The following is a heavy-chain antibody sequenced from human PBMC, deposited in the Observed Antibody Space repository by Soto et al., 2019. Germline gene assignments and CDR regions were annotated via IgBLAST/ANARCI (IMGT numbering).Heavy chain of an antibody. CDR2: IKQDGSEK. V-gene: IGHV3-7*04. CDR1: GCTFSSYW. Sequence: GGSLRLSCAASGCTFSSYWMSWVRQAPGKGLEWVANIKQDGSEKYYVDSVKGRFTISRDNAKNSLYLQMNSLRAEDTAVYYCARGVDSSGWFRNPYYYYYYMDVWGKGTTVTVSS. J-gene: IGHJ6*03. CDR3: ARGVDSSGWFRNPYYYYYYMDV. D-gene: IGHD6-19*01.